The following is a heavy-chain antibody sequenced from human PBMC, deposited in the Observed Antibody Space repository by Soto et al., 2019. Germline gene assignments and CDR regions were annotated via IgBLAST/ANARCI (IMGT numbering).Heavy chain of an antibody. CDR2: INAGNGDT. V-gene: IGHV1-3*01. J-gene: IGHJ4*02. Sequence: QVQLVQSGAEMKKPGASVKLSCKTSGINYNTYAIHWVRQAPGQGLEWMGWINAGNGDTRYSHNFQGRVTLTRDTSASTVYMDLDSLKSEDTGVYYCARAISGSVTWGQGTLVTVSS. CDR1: GINYNTYA. D-gene: IGHD6-19*01. CDR3: ARAISGSVT.